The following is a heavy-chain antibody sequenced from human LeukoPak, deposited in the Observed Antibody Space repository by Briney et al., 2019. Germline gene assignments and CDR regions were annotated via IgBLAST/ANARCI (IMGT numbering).Heavy chain of an antibody. V-gene: IGHV3-30*02. CDR1: GFTFSSYD. CDR3: AKDRPTASDY. D-gene: IGHD4-17*01. CDR2: VRYDGSQK. Sequence: GGSLRLSCAASGFTFSSYDMYWVRQAPGKGLDWVAFVRYDGSQKYYADSVKGRFTISRDNSKNTLYLQMNSLRAEDTAVYYCAKDRPTASDYWGQGTLVTVSS. J-gene: IGHJ4*02.